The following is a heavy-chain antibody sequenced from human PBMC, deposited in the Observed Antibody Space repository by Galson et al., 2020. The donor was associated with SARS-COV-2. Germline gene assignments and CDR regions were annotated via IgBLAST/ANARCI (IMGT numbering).Heavy chain of an antibody. D-gene: IGHD6-6*01. J-gene: IGHJ4*01. Sequence: PGGSLRLSCAVSGFTFSDCAMHWVRQAPGKGLEWVAVIWYDGRNKYYADSVKGRFTISRDNSKNTLYLQMNSLRGGDTAVYYCAREGGAGKVAAPVGYLGQGNLVTVSS. V-gene: IGHV3-33*01. CDR1: GFTFSDCA. CDR3: AREGGAGKVAAPVGY. CDR2: IWYDGRNK.